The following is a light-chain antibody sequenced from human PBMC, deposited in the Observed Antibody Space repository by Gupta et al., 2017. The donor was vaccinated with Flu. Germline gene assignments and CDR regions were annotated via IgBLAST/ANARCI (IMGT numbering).Light chain of an antibody. J-gene: IGLJ3*02. Sequence: QSALTQPASASGSPGQSITISCTGTSSDVGGYKYVSWYQQLPGKAPKLMVYEVSNRPSGVSNRFSGSKSGNTASLTISGLQAEDEADYYCSSYTSSSTWVFGGGTKLTVL. V-gene: IGLV2-14*01. CDR1: SSDVGGYKY. CDR2: EVS. CDR3: SSYTSSSTWV.